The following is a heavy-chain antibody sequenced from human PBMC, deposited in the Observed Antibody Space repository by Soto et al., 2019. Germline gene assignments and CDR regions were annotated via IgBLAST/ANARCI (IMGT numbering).Heavy chain of an antibody. J-gene: IGHJ4*02. D-gene: IGHD2-15*01. CDR2: IYHSGST. V-gene: IGHV4-30-2*01. CDR1: GGSISSGGYS. Sequence: QLQLQESGSGLVKPSQTLSLTCAVSGGSISSGGYSWCWIRQPPGKGVEWIGYIYHSGSTYYNPSRTSRVIKSVDRPKNQSSLKLSSVTAADTAVYYCARYCSGDSCYSGFDYWGQGTLVTVSS. CDR3: ARYCSGDSCYSGFDY.